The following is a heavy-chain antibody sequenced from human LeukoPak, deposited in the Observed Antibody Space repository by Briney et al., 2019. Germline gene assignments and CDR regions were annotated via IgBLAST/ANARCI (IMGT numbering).Heavy chain of an antibody. CDR3: ARDPGGYYDFWSGYSY. J-gene: IGHJ4*02. D-gene: IGHD3-3*01. CDR2: ISSSSSYI. CDR1: GFTFSSYS. V-gene: IGHV3-21*01. Sequence: GGSLRLSCAASGFTFSSYSMNWVRQAPGKGLEWVSSISSSSSYIYYADSVKGRFTISRDNAKNSLYLQMNSLRAEDTAVYYCARDPGGYYDFWSGYSYWGQGTLVTVSS.